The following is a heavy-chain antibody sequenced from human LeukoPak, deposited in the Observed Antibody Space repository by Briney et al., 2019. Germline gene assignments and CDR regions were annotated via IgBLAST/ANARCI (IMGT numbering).Heavy chain of an antibody. CDR1: GFTFSSFA. J-gene: IGHJ4*02. CDR3: AKVTTPITIVGVVIEYYFDY. Sequence: GGSLRLSCAASGFTFSSFAMSWVRQAPGKGLEWVSAISGSGGSTYYADSVKGRFTISRDNSKNTLYLQMNILRAEDTAVYYCAKVTTPITIVGVVIEYYFDYWGQGTLVTVSS. D-gene: IGHD3-3*01. CDR2: ISGSGGST. V-gene: IGHV3-23*01.